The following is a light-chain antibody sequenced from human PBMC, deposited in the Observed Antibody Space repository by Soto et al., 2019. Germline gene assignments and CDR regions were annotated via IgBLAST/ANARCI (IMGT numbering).Light chain of an antibody. CDR3: QQYGSSPVT. J-gene: IGKJ1*01. CDR1: QSVSSSY. CDR2: GAS. Sequence: EIVLTQSPGTLSLSPGERATLSCRASQSVSSSYLAWYQQKPGQAPRLLIYGASSRATGIPDMFSGSGSGTVFTLTISRLEPEDFAVYYCQQYGSSPVTFGQGTKVEIK. V-gene: IGKV3-20*01.